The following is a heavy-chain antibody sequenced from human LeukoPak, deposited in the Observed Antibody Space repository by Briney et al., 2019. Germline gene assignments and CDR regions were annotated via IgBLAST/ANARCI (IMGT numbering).Heavy chain of an antibody. CDR3: AKATHRIAAAHDAFDI. D-gene: IGHD6-13*01. Sequence: GGSLRLSCAASGFTFDDYAMHWVRQAPGKGLEWVSGISWNCGSIGYADSVKGRFTISRDNAKNSLYLQMNSLRAEDMALHYCAKATHRIAAAHDAFDIWGQGTMVTVSS. V-gene: IGHV3-9*03. CDR2: ISWNCGSI. CDR1: GFTFDDYA. J-gene: IGHJ3*02.